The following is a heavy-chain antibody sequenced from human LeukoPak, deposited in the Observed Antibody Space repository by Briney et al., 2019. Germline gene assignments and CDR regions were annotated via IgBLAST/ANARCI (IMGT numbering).Heavy chain of an antibody. CDR1: GGSVSSGRYY. V-gene: IGHV4-61*01. Sequence: PSETLSLTCTVSGGSVSSGRYYWSWIRRPPGKGLEWIGYLYYSGSTGYNPSLRSRVTMSVDTSNNHFFLKLSSVTGADTAVYYCARGDRVGSSGYYFDNWGQGTPVTVSS. D-gene: IGHD3-10*01. J-gene: IGHJ4*02. CDR2: LYYSGST. CDR3: ARGDRVGSSGYYFDN.